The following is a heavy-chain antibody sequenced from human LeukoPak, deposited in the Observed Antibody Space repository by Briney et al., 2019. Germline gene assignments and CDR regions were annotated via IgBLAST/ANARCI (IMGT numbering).Heavy chain of an antibody. CDR1: GYSISNDYY. CDR3: AKAGTTGIHHWFDP. D-gene: IGHD1-1*01. J-gene: IGHJ5*02. V-gene: IGHV4-38-2*01. Sequence: PSETLSLTCVVSGYSISNDYYWGWIRQPPGKGLEWIGNIYHSGGSYYNPSLKSRVTILVYTSKNQFSLKLSSVTAADTAVYYCAKAGTTGIHHWFDPWGQGNLVTVSS. CDR2: IYHSGGS.